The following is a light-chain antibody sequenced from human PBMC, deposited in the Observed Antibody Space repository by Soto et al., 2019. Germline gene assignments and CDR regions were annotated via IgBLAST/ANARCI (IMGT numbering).Light chain of an antibody. J-gene: IGLJ2*01. CDR2: EVS. V-gene: IGLV2-14*01. CDR3: SSYTTSSTGV. Sequence: QSALTQPASVSGSPGQSITISCTGTSSDIGAYNYVSWYQQHPGKAPKLTIYEVSNRPSGVSSRFSGSKSGNTASLTISGLQAEEGADYYCSSYTTSSTGVFGGGTKVTVL. CDR1: SSDIGAYNY.